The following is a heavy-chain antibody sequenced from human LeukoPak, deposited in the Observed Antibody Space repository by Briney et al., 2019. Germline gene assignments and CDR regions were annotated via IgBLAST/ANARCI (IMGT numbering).Heavy chain of an antibody. CDR1: GFTFSSYW. J-gene: IGHJ4*02. V-gene: IGHV3-7*01. CDR3: ARDGEVGYFDSSNFYDY. Sequence: QTGRSLRLSCAASGFTFSSYWMNWVRQAPGKGLEWVVNIKQDGSEKYYVDSGKGRFTISRDNAKNSLYLQMNSLRAEDTAVYYCARDGEVGYFDSSNFYDYWGQGTLVTVSS. CDR2: IKQDGSEK. D-gene: IGHD3-22*01.